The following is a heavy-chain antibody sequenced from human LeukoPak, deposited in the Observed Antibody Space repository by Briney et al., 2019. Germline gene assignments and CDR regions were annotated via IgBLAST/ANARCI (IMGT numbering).Heavy chain of an antibody. CDR1: GGSISSGGYY. D-gene: IGHD2-21*02. CDR2: IYYSGST. J-gene: IGHJ2*01. CDR3: ARPGAYCGGDCYPWYFDL. V-gene: IGHV4-31*03. Sequence: SETLSLTCTVSGGSISSGGYYWSWIRQRPGKGLEWIGYIYYSGSTYYNPSLKSRVTISVDTSKNQFSLKLSSVTAADTAVYYCARPGAYCGGDCYPWYFDLWGRGTLVTVSS.